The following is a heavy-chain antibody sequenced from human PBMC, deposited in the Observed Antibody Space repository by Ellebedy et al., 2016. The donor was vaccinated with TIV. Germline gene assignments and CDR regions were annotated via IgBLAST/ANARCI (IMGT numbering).Heavy chain of an antibody. CDR2: TNPSDGST. D-gene: IGHD3-10*01. CDR3: ARDRLSGLGGGGVDV. J-gene: IGHJ6*02. Sequence: AASVKVSCKASGYTFTRYYMHWVRQAPGQGLEWMGLTNPSDGSTSYAQKFQGRVTMTRDTSTNTVFMELSSLRSDDTAVSYCARDRLSGLGGGGVDVWGQGTTVTVSS. CDR1: GYTFTRYY. V-gene: IGHV1-46*01.